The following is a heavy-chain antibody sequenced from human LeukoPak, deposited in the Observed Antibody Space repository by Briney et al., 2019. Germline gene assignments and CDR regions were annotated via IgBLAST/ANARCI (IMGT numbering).Heavy chain of an antibody. Sequence: PGGSLRLSCAASGFTFSSYDMHWVRQAPGKGLEWVSVISSDENNKYYADSVKGRFTISRDNSKNTLCLQMSSLRPEDTAVYYCAKEGRWLQLGGAFDIWGQGTMVTVSS. CDR1: GFTFSSYD. J-gene: IGHJ3*02. CDR2: ISSDENNK. D-gene: IGHD5-24*01. V-gene: IGHV3-30*18. CDR3: AKEGRWLQLGGAFDI.